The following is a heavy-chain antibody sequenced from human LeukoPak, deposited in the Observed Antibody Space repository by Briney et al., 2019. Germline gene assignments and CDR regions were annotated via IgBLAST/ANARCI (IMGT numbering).Heavy chain of an antibody. CDR3: GRGRDAVVTLGPNWFDP. J-gene: IGHJ5*02. D-gene: IGHD4-23*01. CDR1: GGSFSGYY. CDR2: INHSGST. Sequence: SETLSLTCAVYGGSFSGYYWSWIRQPPGKGLELIGEINHSGSTNYNPALKSRVTISVDTSKNQFSLKLRSVTAAGTAVYYCGRGRDAVVTLGPNWFDPWGQGTLVTVSS. V-gene: IGHV4-34*01.